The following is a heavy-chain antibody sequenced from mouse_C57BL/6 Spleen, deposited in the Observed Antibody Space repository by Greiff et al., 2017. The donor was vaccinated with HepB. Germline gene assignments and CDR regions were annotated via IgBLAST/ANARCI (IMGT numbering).Heavy chain of an antibody. D-gene: IGHD3-2*02. V-gene: IGHV1-76*01. Sequence: QVQLQQSGAELVRPGASVKLSCKASGYTFTDYYINWVKQRPGQGLEWIARIYPGSGNTYYNEKFKGKATLTAEKSSSTAYMQLSSLTSEDSAVYFCATQTAQATSMMDYWGQGTSVTVSS. CDR2: IYPGSGNT. CDR1: GYTFTDYY. CDR3: ATQTAQATSMMDY. J-gene: IGHJ4*01.